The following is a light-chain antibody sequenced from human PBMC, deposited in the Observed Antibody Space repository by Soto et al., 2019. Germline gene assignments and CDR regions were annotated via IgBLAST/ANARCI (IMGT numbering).Light chain of an antibody. Sequence: TQSDSNRSASVGDRVASTCRASQSISTWLAWHQQKPGKAPKLLIYKASTLKSGVPSRVSGRGSGTDFTPAISSLQPDDFATYYCQHYKRYSEAFGQGTKVDI. CDR2: KAS. J-gene: IGKJ1*01. CDR1: QSISTW. CDR3: QHYKRYSEA. V-gene: IGKV1-5*03.